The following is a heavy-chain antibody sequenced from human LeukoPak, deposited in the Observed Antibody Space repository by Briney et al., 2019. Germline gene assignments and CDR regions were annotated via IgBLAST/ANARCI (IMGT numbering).Heavy chain of an antibody. D-gene: IGHD2-2*01. J-gene: IGHJ4*02. Sequence: SETLSLTCTVSGGSVSSGNYYWSWIRQPPGKGLEWIGYIYYSGDTNYNPSLKGRVTISVDTSKNQVSLKLSSVTAADTAVYYCARRCSSTSCLDYWGQGTLVTVSS. CDR1: GGSVSSGNYY. CDR3: ARRCSSTSCLDY. V-gene: IGHV4-61*01. CDR2: IYYSGDT.